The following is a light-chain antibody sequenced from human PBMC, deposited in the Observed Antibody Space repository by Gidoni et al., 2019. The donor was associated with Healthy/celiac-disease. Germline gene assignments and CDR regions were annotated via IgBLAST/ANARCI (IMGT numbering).Light chain of an antibody. CDR1: QRISSY. V-gene: IGKV1-39*01. J-gene: IGKJ1*01. CDR2: AAS. Sequence: TQMTQSPSSLSASVGDRVTITCRASQRISSYLNWYQQKPGKAPKLLIYAASSLQSGVPSRFSGSGSGTDFTLTISSLQPEDFATYYCQQSYSTPRTFGQGTKVEIK. CDR3: QQSYSTPRT.